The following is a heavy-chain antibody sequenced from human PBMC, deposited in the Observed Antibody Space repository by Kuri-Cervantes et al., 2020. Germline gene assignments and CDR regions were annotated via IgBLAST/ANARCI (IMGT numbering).Heavy chain of an antibody. CDR2: IYDSGST. CDR1: GGSVSSCGYY. D-gene: IGHD5-24*01. J-gene: IGHJ4*02. CDR3: AIIAGHFRVIGMATAKYYFDY. V-gene: IGHV4-39*07. Sequence: SETLSLTCTVSGGSVSSCGYYWSWIRQPPGKGWEGIGSIYDSGSTNYKPYLKSRVTISIDTSKNQFSLKLSSVTDAATAVYYCAIIAGHFRVIGMATAKYYFDYWGQGNLVTVSS.